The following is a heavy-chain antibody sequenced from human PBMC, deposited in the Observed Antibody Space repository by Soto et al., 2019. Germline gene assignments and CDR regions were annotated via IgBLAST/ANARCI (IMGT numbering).Heavy chain of an antibody. D-gene: IGHD6-6*01. CDR1: GCSFDGYY. CDR2: INAHSGGT. Sequence: GSVKVSCNASGCSFDGYYIHCLRQSPGQGLEWMGWINAHSGGTEYAQKFQGRVTLTRDTSIATAYLTLTSLTSDDTALYYCAKDLTRQLAYWLDPWGQGTQVTVSS. V-gene: IGHV1-2*02. CDR3: AKDLTRQLAYWLDP. J-gene: IGHJ5*02.